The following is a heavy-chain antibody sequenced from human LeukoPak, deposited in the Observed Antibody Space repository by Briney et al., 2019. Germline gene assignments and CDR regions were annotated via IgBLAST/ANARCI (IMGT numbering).Heavy chain of an antibody. J-gene: IGHJ6*03. CDR2: ISSSSSTI. V-gene: IGHV3-48*01. CDR1: GFTFSSYS. CDR3: ARGAYGAYDYMDV. D-gene: IGHD4-17*01. Sequence: GGSLRLSCAASGFTFSSYSMNWVRQAPGKGLEWVSYISSSSSTIYYADSVKGRFTISRDNAKNSLYLQMNSLRAEDTAVYYCARGAYGAYDYMDVWGKGTTVTVSS.